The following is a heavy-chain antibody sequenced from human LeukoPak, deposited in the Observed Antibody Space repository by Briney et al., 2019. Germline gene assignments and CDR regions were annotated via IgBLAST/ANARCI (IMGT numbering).Heavy chain of an antibody. D-gene: IGHD3-10*01. CDR3: VKDIGFGTSYGMDV. V-gene: IGHV3-9*01. J-gene: IGHJ6*02. CDR1: GITFDDYA. Sequence: PGRSLRLSCAASGITFDDYAMHWVRQAPGKGLEWVSGISWNSGSIGYADSVKGRFTISRDNAKNSLYLQMNSLRAEDTALYYCVKDIGFGTSYGMDVWGQGTTVTVSS. CDR2: ISWNSGSI.